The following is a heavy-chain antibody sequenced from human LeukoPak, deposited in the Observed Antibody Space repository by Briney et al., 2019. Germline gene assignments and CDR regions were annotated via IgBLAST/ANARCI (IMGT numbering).Heavy chain of an antibody. CDR3: ARLDQLREIYFDY. CDR1: GGSFSGYY. CDR2: INWNGGST. D-gene: IGHD2-2*01. V-gene: IGHV3-20*04. J-gene: IGHJ4*02. Sequence: ETLSLTCAVYGGSFSGYYWSWIRQPPGKGLEWVSGINWNGGSTGYADSVKGRFTISRDNAKNSLYLQMNSLRAEDTALYYCARLDQLREIYFDYWGQGTLVTVSS.